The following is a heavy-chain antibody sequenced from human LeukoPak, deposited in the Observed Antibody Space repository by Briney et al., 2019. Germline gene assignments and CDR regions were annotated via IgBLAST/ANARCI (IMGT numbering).Heavy chain of an antibody. J-gene: IGHJ4*02. CDR2: IIPIFGTA. Sequence: ASVNVSCKASGGTFSSYAISWVRQAPGQGLEWMGGIIPIFGTANYAQKFQGRVTITADESTSTAYMELSSLRSEDTAVYYCARGYRGALTTVTTLHPVYFDYWGQGTLVTVSS. D-gene: IGHD4-17*01. CDR3: ARGYRGALTTVTTLHPVYFDY. CDR1: GGTFSSYA. V-gene: IGHV1-69*13.